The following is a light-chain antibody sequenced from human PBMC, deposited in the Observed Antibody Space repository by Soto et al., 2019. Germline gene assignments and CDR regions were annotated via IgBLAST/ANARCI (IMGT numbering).Light chain of an antibody. CDR3: QQYNKWPLFT. J-gene: IGKJ3*01. CDR1: QSVGKN. CDR2: GAS. Sequence: EILMTQSPATLSVSPGERATLSCRASQSVGKNLAWYQQRPAQAPRLLIYGASTRATGIPARFSGSGSGTEFTLTIHSLQSEDFALYYCQQYNKWPLFTFGPGTRVDI. V-gene: IGKV3-15*01.